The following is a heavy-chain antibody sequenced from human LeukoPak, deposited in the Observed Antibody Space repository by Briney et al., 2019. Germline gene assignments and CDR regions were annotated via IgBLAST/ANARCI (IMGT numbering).Heavy chain of an antibody. CDR1: GFTFSSYA. V-gene: IGHV3-30-3*01. CDR2: ISYDGSNK. CDR3: VLTVVNAFDI. D-gene: IGHD2-21*02. Sequence: GGSLRLSCAASGFTFSSYALHWVRQAPGKGLEWVAVISYDGSNKYYADSVKGRFTISRDNSENTLYLQTNSLRAEDTAVYYCVLTVVNAFDIWGQGTLVTVSS. J-gene: IGHJ3*02.